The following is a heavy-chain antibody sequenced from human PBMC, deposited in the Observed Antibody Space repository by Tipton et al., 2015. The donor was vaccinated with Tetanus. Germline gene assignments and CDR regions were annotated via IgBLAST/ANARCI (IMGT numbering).Heavy chain of an antibody. J-gene: IGHJ5*02. CDR1: GGSINNYY. CDR3: ATSGGGHCGAKCLINFFDP. D-gene: IGHD2-15*01. V-gene: IGHV4-59*08. CDR2: IYYSGST. Sequence: TLSLTCTVSGGSINNYYWSWIRQPPGKGLEWIGYIYYSGSTNYNPSLKSRVTISVDTSKNQFSLKLRPVTAADTAVYYCATSGGGHCGAKCLINFFDPWGQGTLVTVSS.